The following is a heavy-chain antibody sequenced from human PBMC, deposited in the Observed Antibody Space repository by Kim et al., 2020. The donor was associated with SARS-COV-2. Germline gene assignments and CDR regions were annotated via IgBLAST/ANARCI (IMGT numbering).Heavy chain of an antibody. Sequence: SVKVSCKASGFTFTSSAVQWVRQARGQRLEWIGWIVVGSGNTNYAQKFQERVTITRDMSTSTAYMELSSLRSEDPAVYYCAAPSGVPYYDFWCGYSPGGYYYYDGMDVWGQGTTVTVSS. CDR1: GFTFTSSA. D-gene: IGHD3-3*01. V-gene: IGHV1-58*01. J-gene: IGHJ6*02. CDR3: AAPSGVPYYDFWCGYSPGGYYYYDGMDV. CDR2: IVVGSGNT.